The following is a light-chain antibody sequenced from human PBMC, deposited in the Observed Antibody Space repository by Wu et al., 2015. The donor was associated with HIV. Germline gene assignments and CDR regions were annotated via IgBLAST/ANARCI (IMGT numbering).Light chain of an antibody. Sequence: EIVLTQSPGTLSLSPGERATLSCRASQRVSSTYLAWYQKKPGQAPRLLMYGASSRATGIPDRFSVSGSGTDFTLTISRLEPEDFAVYYCQQYGSSPPRTFGQGTKLEIK. J-gene: IGKJ2*01. V-gene: IGKV3-20*01. CDR2: GAS. CDR3: QQYGSSPPRT. CDR1: QRVSSTY.